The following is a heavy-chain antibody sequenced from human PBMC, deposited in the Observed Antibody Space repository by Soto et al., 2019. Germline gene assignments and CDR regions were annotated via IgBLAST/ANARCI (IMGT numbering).Heavy chain of an antibody. CDR2: ISSSSSYI. Sequence: PGGSLRLSCAASGFTFSSYSMNWVRQAPGKGLEWVSSISSSSSYIYYADSVKGRFTISRDNAKNSLYLQMNSLRAEDTAVYYCARDHGYCTNGVCYEPPPIDYWGQGTLVTVSS. D-gene: IGHD2-8*01. V-gene: IGHV3-21*01. CDR3: ARDHGYCTNGVCYEPPPIDY. J-gene: IGHJ4*02. CDR1: GFTFSSYS.